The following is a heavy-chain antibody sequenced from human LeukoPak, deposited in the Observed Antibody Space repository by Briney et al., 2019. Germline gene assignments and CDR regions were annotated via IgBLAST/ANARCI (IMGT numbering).Heavy chain of an antibody. CDR2: ISAYNGNT. CDR3: ATCGGDCYSEYYFDY. D-gene: IGHD2-21*02. Sequence: ASVKVSCKASGGTFSSYAISWVRQAPGQGLEWMGWISAYNGNTNYAQKLQGRVTMTTDTSTSTAYMELRSLRSDDTAVYYCATCGGDCYSEYYFDYWGQGTLVTVSS. J-gene: IGHJ4*02. CDR1: GGTFSSYA. V-gene: IGHV1-18*01.